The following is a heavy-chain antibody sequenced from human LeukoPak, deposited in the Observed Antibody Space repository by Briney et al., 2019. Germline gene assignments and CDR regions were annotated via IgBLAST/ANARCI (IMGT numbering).Heavy chain of an antibody. Sequence: ASVKVSCKVSGYTFTDYYMHWVQRAPGKGLEWMGLVDPEDGETIYAEKFQGRVTITADTSTDTAYMELSSLRSEDTAVYYCATVPPYYYGSGSYHWFDPWGQGTLVTVSS. V-gene: IGHV1-69-2*01. CDR1: GYTFTDYY. CDR3: ATVPPYYYGSGSYHWFDP. D-gene: IGHD3-10*01. CDR2: VDPEDGET. J-gene: IGHJ5*02.